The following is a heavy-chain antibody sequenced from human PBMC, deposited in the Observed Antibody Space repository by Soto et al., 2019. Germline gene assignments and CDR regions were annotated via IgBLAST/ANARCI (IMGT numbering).Heavy chain of an antibody. CDR3: ARGGYYYDSSGYYPFDY. Sequence: EVQLVQSGAEVKKPGESLRISCKGSGYSFTSYWISWVRQMPGKGLEWMGRIDPSDSYTNYSPSFQGHVTISADKSISTAYLQWSSLKASDTAMYYCARGGYYYDSSGYYPFDYWGQGTLVTVSS. CDR2: IDPSDSYT. J-gene: IGHJ4*02. D-gene: IGHD3-22*01. V-gene: IGHV5-10-1*03. CDR1: GYSFTSYW.